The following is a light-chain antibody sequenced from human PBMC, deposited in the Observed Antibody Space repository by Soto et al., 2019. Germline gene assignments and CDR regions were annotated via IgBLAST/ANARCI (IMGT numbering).Light chain of an antibody. CDR3: QHYKPYKA. V-gene: IGKV1-5*03. CDR2: GAS. CDR1: QSTSSW. Sequence: DILMTQSPSTLSASVGETVTLTCRASQSTSSWVAWYQQRPGKPPKLVIYGASTLERGVPSRFSGSGCGTQLIMTIAGMQPGDFATCYCQHYKPYKAFGQGTKVDIK. J-gene: IGKJ1*01.